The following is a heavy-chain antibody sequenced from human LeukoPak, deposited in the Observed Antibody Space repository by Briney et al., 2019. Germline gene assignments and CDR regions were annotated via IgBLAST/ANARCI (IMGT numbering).Heavy chain of an antibody. CDR3: ARVILQRRGPKGKSWELPGDY. CDR2: IYTSGST. V-gene: IGHV4-61*02. Sequence: SQTLSLTCTVSGGSISSGSYYWSWIRQPAGKGLEWIGRIYTSGSTNYNPSLKSRVTISVDTSKNQFSLKLSSVTAADTAVYYCARVILQRRGPKGKSWELPGDYWGQGTLVTVSS. J-gene: IGHJ4*02. CDR1: GGSISSGSYY. D-gene: IGHD1-26*01.